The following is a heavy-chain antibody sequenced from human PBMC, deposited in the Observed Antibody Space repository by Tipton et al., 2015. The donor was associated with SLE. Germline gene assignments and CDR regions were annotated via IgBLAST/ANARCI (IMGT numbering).Heavy chain of an antibody. V-gene: IGHV4-61*10. CDR1: GGSVSSGSYY. CDR2: IYYSGST. CDR3: QYSSSPRGAYYYYMDV. D-gene: IGHD6-13*01. Sequence: TLSLTCTVSGGSVSSGSYYWSWIRQPAGKGLEWIGYIYYSGSTNYNPSLKSRVTISVDTSKNQFSPKLSSVTAADTAVYYCQYSSSPRGAYYYYMDVWGKGTTVTVSS. J-gene: IGHJ6*03.